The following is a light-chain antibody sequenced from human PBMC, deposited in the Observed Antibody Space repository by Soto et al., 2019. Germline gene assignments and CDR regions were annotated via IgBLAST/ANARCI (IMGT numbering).Light chain of an antibody. Sequence: QSVLTQPASVSGSPGQSITISCTGTSSDVGGYNYVSWYQQHPGKAPKLRIYEVSNRPSGVSNRFSGSKSGNTASLTISGLQAEDEADYFCSSYGSTSTRYVFGTGTKLTVL. J-gene: IGLJ1*01. V-gene: IGLV2-14*01. CDR2: EVS. CDR3: SSYGSTSTRYV. CDR1: SSDVGGYNY.